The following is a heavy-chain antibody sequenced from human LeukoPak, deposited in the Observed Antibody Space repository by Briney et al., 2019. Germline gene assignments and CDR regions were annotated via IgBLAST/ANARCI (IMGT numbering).Heavy chain of an antibody. D-gene: IGHD6-19*01. J-gene: IGHJ4*02. CDR1: GFTFSSYG. V-gene: IGHV3-23*01. CDR3: AKGADSSGWYGII. CDR2: ISGSGGST. Sequence: GGTLRLSCAASGFTFSSYGMSWVRQAPGKGLEWVSAISGSGGSTYYADPVKGRFTISRDNSKNTLYLQMNSLRAEDTAVYYCAKGADSSGWYGIIWGQGTLVTVSS.